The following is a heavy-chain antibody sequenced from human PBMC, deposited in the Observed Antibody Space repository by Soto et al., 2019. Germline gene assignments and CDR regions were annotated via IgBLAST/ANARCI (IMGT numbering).Heavy chain of an antibody. V-gene: IGHV4-30-4*01. Sequence: LSLPCSVSGSYITSGDYHWTWIRQAPGKGLEWIGYISHSETTYYSPALKNRIIISSDFSMNQFSLRLNSVTAADTAVYFCAGFGVGDRDDKWGQGTLVTVS. CDR3: AGFGVGDRDDK. CDR1: GSYITSGDYH. D-gene: IGHD2-8*01. J-gene: IGHJ4*02. CDR2: ISHSETT.